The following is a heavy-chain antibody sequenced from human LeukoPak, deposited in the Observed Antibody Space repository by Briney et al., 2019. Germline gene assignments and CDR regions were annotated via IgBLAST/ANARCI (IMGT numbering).Heavy chain of an antibody. D-gene: IGHD1-1*01. J-gene: IGHJ3*02. V-gene: IGHV4-59*08. Sequence: SETLSVTCTVSGGSISSYYWSWIRQPPGKGLEWIGYIYYSGSTNYNPSLKSRVTISVDTSKNQFSLKLSSVTAADTAVYYCARRNLLDGRYAFDIWGQGTMVTVSS. CDR2: IYYSGST. CDR3: ARRNLLDGRYAFDI. CDR1: GGSISSYY.